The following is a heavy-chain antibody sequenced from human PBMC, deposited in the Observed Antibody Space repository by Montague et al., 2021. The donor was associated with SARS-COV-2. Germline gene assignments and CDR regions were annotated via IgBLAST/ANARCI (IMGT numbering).Heavy chain of an antibody. Sequence: LVKPTQTLTLTCTFSGFSLTTGGMYVSWIRQPPGKGLEWIGEINHSGSTNYNLSLKSRVTISVDTSKNQFSLKLSSVTAADTAVYYCARVRYYGSGTSLGMDVWGQGTTVTVSS. V-gene: IGHV4-34*01. CDR1: GFSLTTGGMY. J-gene: IGHJ6*02. CDR3: ARVRYYGSGTSLGMDV. D-gene: IGHD3-10*01. CDR2: INHSGST.